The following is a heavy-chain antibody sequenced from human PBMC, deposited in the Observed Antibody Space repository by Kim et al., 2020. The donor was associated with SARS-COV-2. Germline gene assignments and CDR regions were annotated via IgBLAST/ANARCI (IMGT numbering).Heavy chain of an antibody. J-gene: IGHJ4*02. D-gene: IGHD4-17*01. Sequence: ADSVKGRVPISRDNSKSPLYLQMNSLRAEDTAVYYCARVGHDYGDYVLDYWGQGTLVTVSS. CDR3: ARVGHDYGDYVLDY. V-gene: IGHV3-30*07.